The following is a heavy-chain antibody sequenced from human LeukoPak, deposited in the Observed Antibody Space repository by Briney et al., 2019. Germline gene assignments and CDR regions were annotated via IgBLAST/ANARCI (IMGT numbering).Heavy chain of an antibody. CDR2: IKQDGSEK. CDR3: AREFLEWSFDF. D-gene: IGHD3-3*01. J-gene: IGHJ4*02. Sequence: GGSLRLSCVASGFTFSSSWMSWVRQAPGKGLEWVANIKQDGSEKYYVDSVKGRFTISRDNAKNSLYLQMNSLRAEDTAVYYCAREFLEWSFDFWGQGTLVTVSS. V-gene: IGHV3-7*01. CDR1: GFTFSSSW.